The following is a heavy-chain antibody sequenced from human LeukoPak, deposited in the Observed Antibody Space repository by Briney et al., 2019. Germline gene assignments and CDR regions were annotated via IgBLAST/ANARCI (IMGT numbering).Heavy chain of an antibody. Sequence: SQTLSLTCANSRDSVSSNSAAGNWTRHSPSRGLEWLGRTYYRFKRYNDYAVSVKSRITINPDTSKNQFSLQLNSVTPEDTAVYYCATAERGYDRNNYYYYGMDVWGQGTTVNVSS. CDR1: RDSVSSNSAA. CDR2: TYYRFKRYN. D-gene: IGHD5-12*01. V-gene: IGHV6-1*01. CDR3: ATAERGYDRNNYYYYGMDV. J-gene: IGHJ6*02.